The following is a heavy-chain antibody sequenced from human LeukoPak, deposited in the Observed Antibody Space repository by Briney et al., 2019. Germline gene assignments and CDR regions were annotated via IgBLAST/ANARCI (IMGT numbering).Heavy chain of an antibody. D-gene: IGHD5/OR15-5a*01. CDR2: IWYDGSNK. Sequence: GRSLRLSCATSGFTFSKYGMHWVRQAPGKGLEWVAVIWYDGSNKYYADSVKGRFTISRDIAKNTLYLQMNSLRVEDTAVYYCAILAVSGPIDYWGQGTQVTVSS. CDR1: GFTFSKYG. V-gene: IGHV3-33*03. J-gene: IGHJ4*02. CDR3: AILAVSGPIDY.